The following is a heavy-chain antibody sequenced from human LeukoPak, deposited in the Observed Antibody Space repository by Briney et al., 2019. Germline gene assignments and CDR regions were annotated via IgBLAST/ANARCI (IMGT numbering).Heavy chain of an antibody. Sequence: SETLSLTCTVSGGSISSGGYYWSWIRQHPGTGLEWIGYIYYSGSTYYDPSLKSRVTISVDTSKNQFSLKLSSVTAADTAVYYCARAGNSAYYYYGMDVWGQGTTVTASS. D-gene: IGHD4-23*01. V-gene: IGHV4-31*03. CDR2: IYYSGST. J-gene: IGHJ6*02. CDR1: GGSISSGGYY. CDR3: ARAGNSAYYYYGMDV.